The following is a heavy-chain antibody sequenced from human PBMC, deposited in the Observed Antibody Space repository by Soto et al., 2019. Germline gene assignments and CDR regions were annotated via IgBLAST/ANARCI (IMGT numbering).Heavy chain of an antibody. CDR2: ISYDGSNK. J-gene: IGHJ6*02. CDR3: ARGVLPRREYYYGMDV. CDR1: GFSFSSYG. D-gene: IGHD1-26*01. Sequence: QVQLVESGGGVVQPGRSLRLSCAASGFSFSSYGMHCVRQAPGKGLEWVAVISYDGSNKYYADSVKGRFTISRDNSKNTLYLQMNSLRTEDTAVYYCARGVLPRREYYYGMDVWGQGTTVTVSS. V-gene: IGHV3-30-3*01.